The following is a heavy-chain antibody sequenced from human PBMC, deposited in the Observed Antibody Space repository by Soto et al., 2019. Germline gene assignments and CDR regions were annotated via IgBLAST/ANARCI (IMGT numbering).Heavy chain of an antibody. CDR2: IYYSGST. J-gene: IGHJ4*02. CDR1: GGSISSGGYY. Sequence: PSETLSLTCTVSGGSISSGGYYWSWIRQHPGKGLEWIGYIYYSGSTYYNPSLKSRVTISVDTSKNQFSLKLSSVADAAAAEYYCTNGGTLWGQGTLVTVSS. CDR3: TNGGTL. D-gene: IGHD4-17*01. V-gene: IGHV4-31*03.